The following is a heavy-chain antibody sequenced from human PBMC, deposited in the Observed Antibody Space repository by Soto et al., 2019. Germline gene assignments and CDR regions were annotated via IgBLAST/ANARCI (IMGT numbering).Heavy chain of an antibody. CDR2: IKRKIDGETT. CDR1: GIPFANAW. V-gene: IGHV3-15*07. CDR3: STVSLISVTSGHFSAF. Sequence: EAQLVESGGGLVTPGGSLRLSCAASGIPFANAWMNWVRQAPGQGLEWVGRIKRKIDGETTDYAAGVNGRFTISRDDSKNTVFLQMNSLRAEDTAVYYCSTVSLISVTSGHFSAFWGHGTLVTVSS. J-gene: IGHJ4*01. D-gene: IGHD3-22*01.